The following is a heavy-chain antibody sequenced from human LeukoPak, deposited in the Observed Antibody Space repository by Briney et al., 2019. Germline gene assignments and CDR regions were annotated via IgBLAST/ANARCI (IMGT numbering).Heavy chain of an antibody. CDR3: ASQYDFWSGVTTTPSR. D-gene: IGHD3-3*01. V-gene: IGHV1-2*02. J-gene: IGHJ4*02. Sequence: ASVKVSCKASGYTFAGYYMHWVRQAPGQGLEWMGWINPNSGGTNYAQKFQGRVTMTRDTSISTAYMELSRLRSDDTAVYYCASQYDFWSGVTTTPSRWGQGTLVTVSS. CDR1: GYTFAGYY. CDR2: INPNSGGT.